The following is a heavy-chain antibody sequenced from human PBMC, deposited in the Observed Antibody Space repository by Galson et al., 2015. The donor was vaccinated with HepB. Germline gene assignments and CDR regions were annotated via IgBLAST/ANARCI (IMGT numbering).Heavy chain of an antibody. CDR2: ISGNSSFT. V-gene: IGHV3-11*06. CDR3: ARQVRPGLGATAY. CDR1: GFTFGDYF. J-gene: IGHJ4*02. Sequence: SLRLSCAASGFTFGDYFMSWIRQAPGKGLQWVSYISGNSSFTDYAGSVKGRFTISRDNAKNSLFLQMNSLRVEDTAVYYCARQVRPGLGATAYWGQGTLVTVSS. D-gene: IGHD1-26*01.